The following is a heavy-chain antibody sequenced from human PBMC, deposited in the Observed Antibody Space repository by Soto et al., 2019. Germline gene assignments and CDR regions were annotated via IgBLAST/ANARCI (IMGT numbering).Heavy chain of an antibody. D-gene: IGHD3-10*01. CDR3: AKNGTGYTENNNGMAV. CDR2: ISYDGSNQ. Sequence: QVQLGESVGGVVQPGRSLRLSCAASGFTFSNYGMHWVRQAPGKGLEWVAVISYDGSNQHYADSVKGRITISRDNSKNTLYMQMNSLRAEDTAVYYCAKNGTGYTENNNGMAVWGQGTTVTVSS. V-gene: IGHV3-30*18. CDR1: GFTFSNYG. J-gene: IGHJ6*02.